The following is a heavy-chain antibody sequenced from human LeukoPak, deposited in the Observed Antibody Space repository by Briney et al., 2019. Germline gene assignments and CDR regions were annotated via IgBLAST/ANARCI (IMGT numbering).Heavy chain of an antibody. Sequence: ASVTVSFTSAGYTFTSYGINWVRQPTGQGLEWMGWMNHNSGNTGYSQKFQGRVTMIRNTSISTAYMELSSLRSEDTAVYYCWATVTRSAFDIWGQGTMVTVSS. CDR1: GYTFTSYG. V-gene: IGHV1-8*01. J-gene: IGHJ3*02. CDR2: MNHNSGNT. D-gene: IGHD4-17*01. CDR3: WATVTRSAFDI.